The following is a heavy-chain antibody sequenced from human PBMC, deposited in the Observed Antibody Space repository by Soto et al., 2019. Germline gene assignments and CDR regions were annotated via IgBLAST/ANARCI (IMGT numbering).Heavy chain of an antibody. CDR1: GGSINRGAYY. V-gene: IGHV4-31*03. J-gene: IGHJ4*02. Sequence: SETLALTSTVCGGSINRGAYYWNWIRQHPGKGLGWIGYIHYTGSTYQNPSLNSRVAMSLHTSKTHFSLKLTAVTSADTAVYHCAAQRIAQGQFDEYWGQGTLVTV. D-gene: IGHD2-21*01. CDR2: IHYTGST. CDR3: AAQRIAQGQFDEY.